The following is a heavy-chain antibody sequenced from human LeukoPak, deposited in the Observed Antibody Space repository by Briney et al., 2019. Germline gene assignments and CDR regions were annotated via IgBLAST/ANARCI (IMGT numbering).Heavy chain of an antibody. CDR2: ISVYNGNA. CDR3: ARSGPQDWALDH. Sequence: ASVKVSCRASGYTFSNFVITWVRQAPGQGLEWMGWISVYNGNAIYAQNLQGRATMTTDTSTSTAYLDLSSLKSDDTAIYYCARSGPQDWALDHWGRGTLVTVSP. D-gene: IGHD2-21*01. V-gene: IGHV1-18*01. J-gene: IGHJ4*02. CDR1: GYTFSNFV.